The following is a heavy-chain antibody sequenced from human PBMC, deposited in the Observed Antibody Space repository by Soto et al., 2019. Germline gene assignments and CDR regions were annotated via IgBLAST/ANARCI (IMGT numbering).Heavy chain of an antibody. J-gene: IGHJ3*02. CDR1: GGTFSSYA. Sequence: ASVKVSCKASGGTFSSYAISWVRQAPGQGLEWMGGIIPIFGTANYAQKFQGRVTITADESTSTAYMELSSLRSEDTAVYYCARDKSGSGGTDAFDIWGQGTVVTVSS. CDR3: ARDKSGSGGTDAFDI. V-gene: IGHV1-69*13. CDR2: IIPIFGTA. D-gene: IGHD6-19*01.